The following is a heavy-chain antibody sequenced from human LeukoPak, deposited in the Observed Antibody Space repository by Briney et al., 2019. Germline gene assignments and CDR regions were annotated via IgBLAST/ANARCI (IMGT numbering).Heavy chain of an antibody. CDR2: IGGSSTSI. J-gene: IGHJ3*02. CDR1: EFIFSSYS. D-gene: IGHD2-15*01. CDR3: AREVAEAFDI. V-gene: IGHV3-21*01. Sequence: SGGSLRPPCAASEFIFSSYSMNWVRQAPGKGLEWVSSIGGSSTSIYYAGSVKGRFTISRDNAKNSLYLQMNSLTVEDTAVYYCAREVAEAFDIWGQGTMVTVSS.